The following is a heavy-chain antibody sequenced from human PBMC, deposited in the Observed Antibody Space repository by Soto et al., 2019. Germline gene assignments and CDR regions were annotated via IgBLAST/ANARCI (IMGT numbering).Heavy chain of an antibody. V-gene: IGHV3-30-3*01. CDR1: GFTFSSYA. CDR2: MSHDGSSS. Sequence: GGSLRLSCAASGFTFSSYAMSWVRQAPDKGLEWVAVMSHDGSSSFYADSVKGRFTISRDNSKTTLYLQMNSLSTEDTAVYYCARDFPYCGSTSCYSAAPKYWGQGTLVTVSS. J-gene: IGHJ4*02. D-gene: IGHD2-2*01. CDR3: ARDFPYCGSTSCYSAAPKY.